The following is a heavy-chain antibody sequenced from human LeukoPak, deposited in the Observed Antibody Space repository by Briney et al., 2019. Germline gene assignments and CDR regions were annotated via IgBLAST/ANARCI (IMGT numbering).Heavy chain of an antibody. CDR2: FDPEDGET. D-gene: IGHD6-13*01. CDR3: ATDLFGYSSSWYSIFGDY. CDR1: GYTLTELS. V-gene: IGHV1-24*01. J-gene: IGHJ4*02. Sequence: VSVKVSCKVSGYTLTELSMHWVRQAPGKGLEWMGGFDPEDGETIYAQKFQGRVTMTEDTSTDTAYMELSSLRSEDTAVYYCATDLFGYSSSWYSIFGDYWGQGTLVTVSS.